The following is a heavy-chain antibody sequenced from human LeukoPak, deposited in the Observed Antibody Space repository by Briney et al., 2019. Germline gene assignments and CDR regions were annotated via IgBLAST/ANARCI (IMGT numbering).Heavy chain of an antibody. CDR3: ARGYDY. CDR1: GGSFSGSHYY. CDR2: INYSGNT. J-gene: IGHJ4*02. V-gene: IGHV4-39*01. Sequence: SETLSLTCTVSGGSFSGSHYYWAWIRQPPGKGLVWIAIINYSGNTYYNPSISSRTTISVDTSTNQFSLNLNSVTSEEAAVYYCARGYDYWGQGTLVTVPS. D-gene: IGHD3-22*01.